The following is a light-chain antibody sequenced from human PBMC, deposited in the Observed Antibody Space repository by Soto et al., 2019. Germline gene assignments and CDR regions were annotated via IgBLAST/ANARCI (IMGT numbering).Light chain of an antibody. V-gene: IGKV3-15*01. Sequence: EIVMTQSPATLSVSPGERATLSCRASQSVGSNLAWYQQKPGQAPRPLIYGASTRATGIPARFSGSGSGTEFTLTISSLQSEDFAICFCQQYNNWPPDRTFGQGTKVEIK. CDR2: GAS. CDR1: QSVGSN. CDR3: QQYNNWPPDRT. J-gene: IGKJ1*01.